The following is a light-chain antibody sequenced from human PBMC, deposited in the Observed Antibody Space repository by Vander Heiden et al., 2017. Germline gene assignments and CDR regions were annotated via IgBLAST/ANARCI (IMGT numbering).Light chain of an antibody. Sequence: SYELTPPPSVSVSPRQTAMLTCSGAALPKQYAFWYQQKPGQAPVLVMYKDSERYSGIPDRFSGSSSGTTVTLTISGVQAEDEADYYCQSADSSGADVVFGGGTKLTVL. J-gene: IGLJ2*01. CDR2: KDS. CDR1: ALPKQY. V-gene: IGLV3-25*03. CDR3: QSADSSGADVV.